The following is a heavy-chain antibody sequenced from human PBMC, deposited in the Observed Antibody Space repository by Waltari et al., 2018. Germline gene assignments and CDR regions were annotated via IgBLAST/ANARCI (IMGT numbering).Heavy chain of an antibody. J-gene: IGHJ3*02. CDR3: AGVAYCSSTSCSGGAFDI. D-gene: IGHD2-2*01. CDR2: IYTSGST. Sequence: QVQLQESGPGLVKPSETLSLTCTVSGGSISSYYWSWIRPPAGKGLEWIGRIYTSGSTNYNPSLKSRVTMSVDTSKNQFSLKLSSVTAADTAVYYCAGVAYCSSTSCSGGAFDIWGQGTMVTVSS. CDR1: GGSISSYY. V-gene: IGHV4-4*07.